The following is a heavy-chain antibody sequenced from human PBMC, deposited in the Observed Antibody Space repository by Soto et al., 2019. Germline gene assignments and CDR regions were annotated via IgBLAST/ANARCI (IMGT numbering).Heavy chain of an antibody. J-gene: IGHJ6*03. Sequence: GASVKVSCKASGYTFTSYGISWVRQAPGQGLEWMGWISAYNGNTNYAQKLQGRVTMTTDTSTSTAYMELRSLRSDDTAVYCCARVFKDILTGQPPHYYYYMDVWGKGTTVTVSS. CDR1: GYTFTSYG. D-gene: IGHD3-9*01. V-gene: IGHV1-18*01. CDR2: ISAYNGNT. CDR3: ARVFKDILTGQPPHYYYYMDV.